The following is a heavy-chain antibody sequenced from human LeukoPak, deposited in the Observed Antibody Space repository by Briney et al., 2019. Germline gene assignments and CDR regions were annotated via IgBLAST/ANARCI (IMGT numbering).Heavy chain of an antibody. CDR1: GFTFSSYG. Sequence: GGSLRLSCAASGFTFSSYGMHWVRQAPGKGLEWVAVISYDGSNKYYADSVKGRFTISRDNSKNTLYLQMNSLRAEGTAVYYCAKEKSGILGAFDYWGQGTLVTVSS. CDR3: AKEKSGILGAFDY. V-gene: IGHV3-30*18. J-gene: IGHJ4*02. D-gene: IGHD3-16*01. CDR2: ISYDGSNK.